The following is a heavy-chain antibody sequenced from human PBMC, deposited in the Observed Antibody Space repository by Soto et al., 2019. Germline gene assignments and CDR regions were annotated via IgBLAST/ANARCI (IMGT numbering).Heavy chain of an antibody. D-gene: IGHD5-18*01. CDR1: GYTFTSYG. CDR2: ISAYNGNT. CDR3: ARDPGDTAMVIWFDP. V-gene: IGHV1-18*04. Sequence: ASVKVCCKASGYTFTSYGISWVRQAPGQGLEWMGWISAYNGNTNYAQKLQGRVTMTTDTSTSTAYMELRSLRSDDTAVYYCARDPGDTAMVIWFDPWGQGTLVTVSS. J-gene: IGHJ5*02.